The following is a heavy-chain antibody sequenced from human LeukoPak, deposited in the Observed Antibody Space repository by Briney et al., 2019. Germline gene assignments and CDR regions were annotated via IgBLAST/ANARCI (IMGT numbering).Heavy chain of an antibody. CDR1: GGSIRSGGYY. J-gene: IGHJ4*02. Sequence: SETLSLTCSVSGGSIRSGGYYWSWIRQPPGKGLQWIGHMYESESTYYNPSLESRVTISVDTSKNQFSLKLSSVTAADTAVYYCAVNRYVVSWAYWGQGTLVTVSS. CDR2: MYESEST. D-gene: IGHD1-14*01. V-gene: IGHV4-30-2*01. CDR3: AVNRYVVSWAY.